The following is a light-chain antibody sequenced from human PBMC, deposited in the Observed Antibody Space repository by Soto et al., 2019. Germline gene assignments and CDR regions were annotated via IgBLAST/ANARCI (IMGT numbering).Light chain of an antibody. CDR1: KTILSTSNNKHY. CDR3: HQYYSVPPT. Sequence: DIVMTQSPDSLAVSLGERVTISCKSSKTILSTSNNKHYLAWFRQKPGQPPKLLIYWASTRESGVPDRFSGSGSGTDFTLTITSLQAEDVAIYSCHQYYSVPPTFGQGTRLEIK. J-gene: IGKJ5*01. CDR2: WAS. V-gene: IGKV4-1*01.